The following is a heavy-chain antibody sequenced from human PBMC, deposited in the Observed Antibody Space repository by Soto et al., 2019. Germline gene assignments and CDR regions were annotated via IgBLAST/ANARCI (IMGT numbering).Heavy chain of an antibody. J-gene: IGHJ4*02. Sequence: QVQLQQWGAGLLKPSETLSLTCAVYGGSFSGYYWSWIRQPPGKGLEWIGEINHSGSTNYNPSLRCRVTISVDTSNNQSSLKLSSVTAADTAVYYCASGLPQVFHYWGQVTMLAVS. CDR2: INHSGST. CDR3: ASGLPQVFHY. CDR1: GGSFSGYY. V-gene: IGHV4-34*01.